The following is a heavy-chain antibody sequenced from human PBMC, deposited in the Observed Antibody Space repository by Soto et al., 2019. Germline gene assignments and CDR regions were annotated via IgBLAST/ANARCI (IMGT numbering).Heavy chain of an antibody. CDR1: GGSISSYY. D-gene: IGHD3-22*01. CDR2: IYYSGST. CDR3: VLWSYYYDRRGXHHF. Sequence: PSETLSLTCTVSGGSISSYYWSWIRQPPGKGLEWIGYIYYSGSTYYNPSLKSRVTMSVDTSKNQFSLKLTSVTAVDTAVYYCVLWSYYYDRRGXHHFWGQGTLVTVSS. J-gene: IGHJ4*02. V-gene: IGHV4-59*04.